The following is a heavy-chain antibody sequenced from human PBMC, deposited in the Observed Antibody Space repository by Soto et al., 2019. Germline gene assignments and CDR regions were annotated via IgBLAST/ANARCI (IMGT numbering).Heavy chain of an antibody. V-gene: IGHV4-30-4*01. J-gene: IGHJ5*02. CDR3: ARGGYSSSWSRCNWFDP. CDR2: IYYSGST. CDR1: GGSISSGDYY. D-gene: IGHD6-13*01. Sequence: SETLSLTCTVSGGSISSGDYYWSWIRQPPGKGLEWIGYIYYSGSTYYNPSLKSRVTISVDTSKNQFSLKLSSVTAADTAVYYCARGGYSSSWSRCNWFDPWGQGTLVTVSS.